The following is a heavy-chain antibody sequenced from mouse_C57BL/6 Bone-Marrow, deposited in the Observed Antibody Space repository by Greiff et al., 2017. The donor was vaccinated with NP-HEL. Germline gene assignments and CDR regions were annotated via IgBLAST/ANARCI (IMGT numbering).Heavy chain of an antibody. CDR3: ARSATVVARGGYYFDY. D-gene: IGHD1-1*01. CDR2: IYPGSGNT. V-gene: IGHV1-76*01. CDR1: GYTFTDYY. Sequence: VQLQQSGAELVRPGASVKLSCKASGYTFTDYYINWVKQRPGQGLEWIARIYPGSGNTYYNEKFKGKATLTAEKSSSTAYMQLSSLTSEDSAVYFCARSATVVARGGYYFDYWGQGTTLTVSS. J-gene: IGHJ2*01.